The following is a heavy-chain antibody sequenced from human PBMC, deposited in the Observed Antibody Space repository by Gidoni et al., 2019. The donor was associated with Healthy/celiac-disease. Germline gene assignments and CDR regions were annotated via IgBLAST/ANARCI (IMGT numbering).Heavy chain of an antibody. CDR2: ISGSGDGT. D-gene: IGHD1-26*01. J-gene: IGHJ3*02. CDR3: AKDLSGTYHRADAFDI. Sequence: LEWVSSISGSGDGTYYADSVKGRFTISRDNSKNTLSLQIISLRVEDTAVYYCAKDLSGTYHRADAFDIWGQGTMVTVSS. V-gene: IGHV3-23*01.